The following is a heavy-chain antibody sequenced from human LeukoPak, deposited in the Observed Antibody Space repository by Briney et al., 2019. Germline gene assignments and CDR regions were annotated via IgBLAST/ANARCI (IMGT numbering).Heavy chain of an antibody. V-gene: IGHV3-23*01. CDR1: GFPFSGNA. CDR2: ISGGGGGK. D-gene: IGHD3-10*01. Sequence: PGVSLRLSCVVSGFPFSGNAMSWVRQAPGKGLEWVSTISGGGGGKYYADSVKGRFTISRDNSKNTLYLQMNSLRAEDTAVYYCAANGGSGSYYHGMDVWGQGTTVTVSS. J-gene: IGHJ6*02. CDR3: AANGGSGSYYHGMDV.